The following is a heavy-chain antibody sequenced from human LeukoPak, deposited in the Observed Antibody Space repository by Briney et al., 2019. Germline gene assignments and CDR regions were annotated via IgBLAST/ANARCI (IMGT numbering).Heavy chain of an antibody. CDR2: IYYSGST. V-gene: IGHV4-59*01. D-gene: IGHD4-17*01. CDR1: VGSISSYY. CDR3: ARGGGYGDSGDY. J-gene: IGHJ4*02. Sequence: SETLSLTCTIYVGSISSYYWSWIRQPPGKGLEWIGYIYYSGSTNYNPSLKSRVTISVDTSKNQFSLKLSSVTAADSAVYYCARGGGYGDSGDYWGQGTLVTVSS.